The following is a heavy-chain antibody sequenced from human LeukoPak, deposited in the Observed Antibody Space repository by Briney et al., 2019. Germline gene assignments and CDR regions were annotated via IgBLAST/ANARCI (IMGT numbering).Heavy chain of an antibody. CDR2: ISAYNGNT. J-gene: IGHJ4*02. D-gene: IGHD3-9*01. CDR1: GYTFTSYG. Sequence: GASVKVSCKASGYTFTSYGISWVRQAPGQGLEWMGWISAYNGNTNYAQKLQGRVTMTTDTSTSTAYMELRSLRSDDTAVYYCARDQPQLRYLDWLLSPFDYWGQGTLVTVSS. V-gene: IGHV1-18*04. CDR3: ARDQPQLRYLDWLLSPFDY.